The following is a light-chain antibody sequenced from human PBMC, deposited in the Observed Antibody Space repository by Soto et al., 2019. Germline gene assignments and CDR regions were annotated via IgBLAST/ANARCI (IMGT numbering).Light chain of an antibody. CDR1: QTISSW. V-gene: IGKV1-5*03. Sequence: DIHMTPSPSTLSGSVGDIVAITCLASQTISSWLAWYQQKPGKAPKLLIYKASTLKSGVPSRFSGSGSGTEFTLTISSLQPDDFATYYCQQFNSYSPGAFGQGTKVDI. CDR3: QQFNSYSPGA. J-gene: IGKJ1*01. CDR2: KAS.